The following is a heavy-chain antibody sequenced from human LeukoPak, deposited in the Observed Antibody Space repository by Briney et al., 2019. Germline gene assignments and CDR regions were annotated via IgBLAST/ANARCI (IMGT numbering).Heavy chain of an antibody. D-gene: IGHD1-26*01. V-gene: IGHV3-74*01. CDR2: IDTDGSST. CDR1: GFTFSSYW. J-gene: IGHJ4*02. Sequence: PGGSLRLSCAASGFTFSSYWMHWVGQAPGKGLVWVSRIDTDGSSTNYADSVKGRFTISRDNAKNTLYLQMNSLRAEDTAVYYCTSNLGRIDYWGQGTLVTVSS. CDR3: TSNLGRIDY.